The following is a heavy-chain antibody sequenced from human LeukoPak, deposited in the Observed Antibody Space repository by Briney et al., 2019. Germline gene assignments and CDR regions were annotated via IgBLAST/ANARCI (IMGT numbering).Heavy chain of an antibody. D-gene: IGHD2-21*02. V-gene: IGHV4-38-2*02. CDR1: GYSISSGHY. CDR3: ARDHLYCGGDCYPFDC. CDR2: IFHSGSS. J-gene: IGHJ4*02. Sequence: TSETLSLTCAVSGYSISSGHYWGWIRQPPGKGLEWIGNIFHSGSSYYNPSLKSRVTISVDTSKNQFSLKLSSVTAADTAVYYCARDHLYCGGDCYPFDCWGQGTLVTVSS.